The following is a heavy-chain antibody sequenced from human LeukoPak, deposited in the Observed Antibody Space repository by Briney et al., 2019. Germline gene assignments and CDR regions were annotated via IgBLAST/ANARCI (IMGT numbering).Heavy chain of an antibody. V-gene: IGHV3-23*01. CDR1: GFTFSNYA. J-gene: IGHJ4*02. CDR2: VTGRGGST. CDR3: AKCGDFDILTGYYVSDF. Sequence: GESLRLSCVASGFTFSNYAMSWVRQAPGKRLEWVSAVTGRGGSTYYADSVKGRFTISRDNSRNTLFLQMNSLRAEDTAIYYCAKCGDFDILTGYYVSDFWGQGTLVTVSS. D-gene: IGHD3-9*01.